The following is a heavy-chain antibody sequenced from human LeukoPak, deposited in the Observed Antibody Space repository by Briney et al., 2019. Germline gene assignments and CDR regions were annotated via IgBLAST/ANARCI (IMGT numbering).Heavy chain of an antibody. CDR2: VYYSGNT. V-gene: IGHV4-39*01. CDR1: GGSISSSSYY. D-gene: IGHD3-10*01. J-gene: IGHJ4*02. Sequence: PSKTLSLTCTVSGGSISSSSYYWGWIRQPPGKGLEWIGGVYYSGNTYYNPSLKSRVTISVDTSKNQFSLKLSSVTAADTAVYYCASRYGSGSYYRLDYWGQGTLVTVSS. CDR3: ASRYGSGSYYRLDY.